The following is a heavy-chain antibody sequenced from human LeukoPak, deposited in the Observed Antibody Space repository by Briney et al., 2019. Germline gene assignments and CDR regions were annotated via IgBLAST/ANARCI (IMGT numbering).Heavy chain of an antibody. J-gene: IGHJ4*02. CDR3: ARDLGFSHFDY. Sequence: PSETLSLTCTVSGGSISIYYWNWIRQPPGKGLEWIGYIYYNGSTNYNPSLKSRVTISVDTSKNQFSLRLSSVTAADTAVYYCARDLGFSHFDYWGQGTLVTVSS. CDR2: IYYNGST. D-gene: IGHD3-10*01. V-gene: IGHV4-59*01. CDR1: GGSISIYY.